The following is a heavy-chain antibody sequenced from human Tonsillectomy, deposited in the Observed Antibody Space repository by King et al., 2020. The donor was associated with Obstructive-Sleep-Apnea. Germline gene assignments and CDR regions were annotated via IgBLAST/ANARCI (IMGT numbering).Heavy chain of an antibody. J-gene: IGHJ6*02. Sequence: QLVQSGAEVKEPGESLKISCKGSGYSFTNFWIGWVRQMPVKGLEWMGIIYPCDSDTRYSPSFQGQVTFSADKSIRPAYLQWSSLKASDTAMYYCAVNRAYHYDSSGYPTAYGMDVWGQGTTVTVSS. V-gene: IGHV5-51*01. CDR1: GYSFTNFW. CDR2: IYPCDSDT. CDR3: AVNRAYHYDSSGYPTAYGMDV. D-gene: IGHD3-22*01.